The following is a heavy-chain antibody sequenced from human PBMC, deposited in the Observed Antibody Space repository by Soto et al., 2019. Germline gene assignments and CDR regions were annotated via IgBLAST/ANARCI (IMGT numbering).Heavy chain of an antibody. V-gene: IGHV3-30*03. J-gene: IGHJ5*02. CDR1: GFTFSSYS. CDR3: ARDWDRPNPGYGHA. CDR2: ISYDGSNK. Sequence: GGSLRLSCAASGFTFSSYSMNWVRQAPGKGLEWVAVISYDGSNKYYADSVKGRFTISRDNSKNTLYLQMNSLRAEDTAVYYCARDWDRPNPGYGHALGQGTLVTVSS. D-gene: IGHD4-17*01.